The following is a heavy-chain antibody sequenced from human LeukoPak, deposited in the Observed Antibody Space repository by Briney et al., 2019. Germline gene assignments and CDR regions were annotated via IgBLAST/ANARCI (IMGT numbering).Heavy chain of an antibody. CDR3: ARHLHPTWSERRFDP. CDR2: IYPGDSDT. D-gene: IGHD1-1*01. J-gene: IGHJ5*02. Sequence: GESLKISCKGSGYSFTTHWIAWVRQMPGKGLEWMGIIYPGDSDTRYSPSFQGQVTMSADKSITTAYLQWSSLKASDTAMYYCARHLHPTWSERRFDPWGQGTLVTVSS. V-gene: IGHV5-51*01. CDR1: GYSFTTHW.